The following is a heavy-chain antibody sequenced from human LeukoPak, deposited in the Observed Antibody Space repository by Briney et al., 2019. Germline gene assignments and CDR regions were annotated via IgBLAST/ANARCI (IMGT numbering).Heavy chain of an antibody. D-gene: IGHD2-21*02. CDR2: IYYSGST. V-gene: IGHV4-59*08. J-gene: IGHJ5*02. CDR1: GGSISSYY. CDR3: ARGPYCGGDCYSTVWFDP. Sequence: SETLSLTCTVSGGSISSYYWSWIRQPPGKGLEWIGYIYYSGSTNYNPSLKSRVTISVDTSKNQFSLKLTSVTAADTAVYYCARGPYCGGDCYSTVWFDPWGQGTLVTVSS.